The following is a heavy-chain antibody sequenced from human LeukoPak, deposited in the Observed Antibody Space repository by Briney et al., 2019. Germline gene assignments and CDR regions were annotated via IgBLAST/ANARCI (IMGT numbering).Heavy chain of an antibody. CDR2: INDDGSST. CDR1: GFTFSTHW. D-gene: IGHD6-13*01. CDR3: ARVSQAADAVDY. V-gene: IGHV3-74*03. J-gene: IGHJ4*02. Sequence: PGGSLRLSCAASGFTFSTHWMFWVRQSPGKGLVWVSRINDDGSSTTYADSVKGRFTISRDNSKNTLYLQMNSLRAEDTAVYYCARVSQAADAVDYWGQGTLVTVSS.